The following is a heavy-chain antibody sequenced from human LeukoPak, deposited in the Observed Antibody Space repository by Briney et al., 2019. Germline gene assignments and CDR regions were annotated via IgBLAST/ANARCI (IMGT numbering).Heavy chain of an antibody. D-gene: IGHD6-6*01. CDR1: GFTFSSYW. J-gene: IGHJ4*02. Sequence: PGGSLRLSCAASGFTFSSYWMDWVRHAPGKGLLWVSRINTDGSSTTYADSVKGRFTISRDNAKNTLYLQMNSLRAEDTAVYYCARGGVYSTSAVDYWGQGTLVTVSS. V-gene: IGHV3-74*01. CDR2: INTDGSST. CDR3: ARGGVYSTSAVDY.